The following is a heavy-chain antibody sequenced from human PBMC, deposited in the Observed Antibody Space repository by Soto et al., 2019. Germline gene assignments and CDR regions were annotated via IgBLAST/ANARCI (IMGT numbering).Heavy chain of an antibody. D-gene: IGHD5-12*01. CDR2: INAGNGNT. CDR3: ARDFGVATTHEAYYYGMDV. Sequence: QVQLVQSGAEVKKPGASVKVSCKASGYTFTSYAMHWVRQAPGQRLEWMGWINAGNGNTKYSQKFQGRVTITRDTXXSXAXXELSSLRSEDTAVYYCARDFGVATTHEAYYYGMDVWGQGTTVTVSS. V-gene: IGHV1-3*01. CDR1: GYTFTSYA. J-gene: IGHJ6*02.